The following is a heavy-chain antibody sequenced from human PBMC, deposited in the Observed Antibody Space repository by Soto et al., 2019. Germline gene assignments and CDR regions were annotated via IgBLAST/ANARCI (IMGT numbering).Heavy chain of an antibody. CDR1: GFTFSSHA. Sequence: QVQLVESGGGVVQPGRSLRLSCAASGFTFSSHAMHWVRQTPGKGLEWGALISYDGNDKYYTDPVKCRFTISRDKSKQTLYLQMKSLGAEDRSVYYCAREYSMTVMAPGYWGQGTLVPVSS. CDR3: AREYSMTVMAPGY. CDR2: ISYDGNDK. J-gene: IGHJ4*02. D-gene: IGHD3-22*01. V-gene: IGHV3-30*14.